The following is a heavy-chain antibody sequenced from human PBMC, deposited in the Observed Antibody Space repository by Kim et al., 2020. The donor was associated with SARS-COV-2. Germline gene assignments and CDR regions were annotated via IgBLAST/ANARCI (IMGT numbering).Heavy chain of an antibody. D-gene: IGHD6-13*01. CDR2: INTNTGNP. J-gene: IGHJ6*02. CDR3: ARDTYSSSWYATLDYYYYYGMDV. CDR1: GYTFTSYA. V-gene: IGHV7-4-1*02. Sequence: ASVKVSCKASGYTFTSYAMNWVRQAPGQGLEWMGWINTNTGNPTYAQGFTGRFVFSLDTSVSTAYLQISSLKAEDTAVYYCARDTYSSSWYATLDYYYYYGMDVWGQGTTVTVSS.